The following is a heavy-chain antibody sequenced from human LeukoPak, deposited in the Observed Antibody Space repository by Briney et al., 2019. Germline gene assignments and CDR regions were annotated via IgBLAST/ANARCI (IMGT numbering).Heavy chain of an antibody. V-gene: IGHV3-43D*03. CDR3: AKVHDPYGSGSFFDY. J-gene: IGHJ4*02. CDR2: IAWDGGST. CDR1: GFTFDDYA. D-gene: IGHD3-10*01. Sequence: GGSLRLSCAASGFTFDDYAMHWVRQAPGKGLEWVSLIAWDGGSTFYTDSVRGRFTISRDSARNSLFLQMNSLRPEDTAFYYCAKVHDPYGSGSFFDYWGQGTLVSVSS.